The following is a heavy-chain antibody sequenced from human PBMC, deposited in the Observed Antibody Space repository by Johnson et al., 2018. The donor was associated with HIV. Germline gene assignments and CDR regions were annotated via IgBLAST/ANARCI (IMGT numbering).Heavy chain of an antibody. Sequence: VQLVESGGGLVQPGGSLRLSCVASGFTFSRYWMTWVRQAPGKGLEWVANIKYDGREKYYVDSVKGRFTISRDNAKNSIYLQMNSLRAEDTAVYYCARDSWTSSPNAFDLWGQGTMVTVSS. J-gene: IGHJ3*01. CDR1: GFTFSRYW. D-gene: IGHD3/OR15-3a*01. CDR2: IKYDGREK. V-gene: IGHV3-7*05. CDR3: ARDSWTSSPNAFDL.